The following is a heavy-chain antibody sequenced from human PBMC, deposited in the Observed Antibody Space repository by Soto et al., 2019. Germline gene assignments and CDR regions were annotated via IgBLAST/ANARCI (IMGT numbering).Heavy chain of an antibody. Sequence: SETLSLTCTASGGSISSGDYYWSWIRQPPGKGLEWIGYIYYSGSTYYNPSLKSRVTISVDTSKNQFSLKLSSVTAADTAVYYCAREYYYGSERQYNWFDPWGQGTLVTVSS. V-gene: IGHV4-30-4*01. CDR1: GGSISSGDYY. J-gene: IGHJ5*02. CDR3: AREYYYGSERQYNWFDP. D-gene: IGHD3-10*01. CDR2: IYYSGST.